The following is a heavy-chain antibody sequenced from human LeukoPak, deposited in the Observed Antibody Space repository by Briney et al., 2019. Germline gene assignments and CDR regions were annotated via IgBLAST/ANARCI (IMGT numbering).Heavy chain of an antibody. Sequence: PSETLSLTCTVSGGSISSYYWSWLRQPPGKGLEWIGYIYYSGSTNYNPSLKSRVTISVDTSKNQFSLKLSSVTAADTAVYYCARDGGYCGGDCYPDWGQGTLVTVSS. V-gene: IGHV4-59*01. CDR2: IYYSGST. CDR3: ARDGGYCGGDCYPD. J-gene: IGHJ4*02. D-gene: IGHD2-21*02. CDR1: GGSISSYY.